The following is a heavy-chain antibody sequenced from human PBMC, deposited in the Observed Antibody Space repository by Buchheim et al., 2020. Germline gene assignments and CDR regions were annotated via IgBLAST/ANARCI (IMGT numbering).Heavy chain of an antibody. CDR1: GFTFSSYW. CDR3: ARDMGPYHYYGMDV. CDR2: IKQDGSEK. J-gene: IGHJ6*02. V-gene: IGHV3-7*01. Sequence: EVQLVESGGGLVQPGGSLRLSCAASGFTFSSYWMSWVRQAPGKGLEWVANIKQDGSEKYYVDSVRGRFTISRDNAKKSLYLQMNSLRAEDTAVYYCARDMGPYHYYGMDVWGQGTT. D-gene: IGHD3-10*01.